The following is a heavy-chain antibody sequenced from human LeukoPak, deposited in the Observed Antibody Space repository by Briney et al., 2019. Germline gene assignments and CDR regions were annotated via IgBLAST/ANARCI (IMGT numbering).Heavy chain of an antibody. CDR3: ARRHPGYCSGGSCYYGMKTSNNWFDP. CDR1: GSSISSYY. J-gene: IGHJ5*02. CDR2: IYTSGST. D-gene: IGHD2-15*01. Sequence: SETLSLTCTVSGSSISSYYWSWIRQPAGKGLEWIGRIYTSGSTNYNPSLKSRVTISVDTSKNQFSLKLSSVTAADTAVYYCARRHPGYCSGGSCYYGMKTSNNWFDPWGQGTLVTVSS. V-gene: IGHV4-4*07.